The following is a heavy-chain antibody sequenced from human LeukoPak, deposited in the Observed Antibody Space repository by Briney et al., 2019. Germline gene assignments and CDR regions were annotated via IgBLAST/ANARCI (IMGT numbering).Heavy chain of an antibody. Sequence: ASVKVSCRASGYTFTSYGINWVRQAPGQGLEWMGWISAYNGDTNYAQKLQGRVTMTTDTSTSTAYMELRSLRSDDTAVYYCARGYYYGSGSYHFDYWGQGTLVTVSS. D-gene: IGHD3-10*01. CDR1: GYTFTSYG. J-gene: IGHJ4*02. CDR3: ARGYYYGSGSYHFDY. V-gene: IGHV1-18*01. CDR2: ISAYNGDT.